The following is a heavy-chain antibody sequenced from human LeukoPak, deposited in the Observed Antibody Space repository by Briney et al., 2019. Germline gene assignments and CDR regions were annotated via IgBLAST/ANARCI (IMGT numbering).Heavy chain of an antibody. CDR2: ISGSGGST. CDR3: AKGKASYDSSGERGFDY. J-gene: IGHJ4*02. V-gene: IGHV3-23*01. CDR1: GFTFSSYA. Sequence: GGSLRLSCAASGFTFSSYAMSWVRQAPGKGLEWVSAISGSGGSTYYADSVKGRFTISRDNSKNTLYQQMNSLRAEDTAVYYCAKGKASYDSSGERGFDYWGQGTLVTVSS. D-gene: IGHD3-22*01.